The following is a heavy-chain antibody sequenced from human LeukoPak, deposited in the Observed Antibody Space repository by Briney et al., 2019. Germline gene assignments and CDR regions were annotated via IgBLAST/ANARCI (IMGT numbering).Heavy chain of an antibody. CDR1: GFTFSSYS. CDR2: ISSSSSTI. Sequence: GGSLRLSCAASGFTFSSYSMNWVRQAPGKGLEWVSYISSSSSTIYYADSVKGRFTIPRDNAKNSLYLQMNSLRAEDTAVYYCARGYSNSDYWGQGTLVTVSS. CDR3: ARGYSNSDY. J-gene: IGHJ4*02. V-gene: IGHV3-48*01. D-gene: IGHD4-11*01.